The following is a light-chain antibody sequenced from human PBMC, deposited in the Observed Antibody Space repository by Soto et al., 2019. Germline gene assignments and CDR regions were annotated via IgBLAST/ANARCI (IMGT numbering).Light chain of an antibody. Sequence: QSALTQPASVSGSPGQSITISCTGTSSDIGGYNYVSWYQHHPGKAPKLMIYEVSNRPSGVSNPFSGSKSGNTASLTISGLQAEDEGDYYCSSYTSSSTVVFGGGTKLTVL. CDR3: SSYTSSSTVV. V-gene: IGLV2-14*01. CDR1: SSDIGGYNY. CDR2: EVS. J-gene: IGLJ2*01.